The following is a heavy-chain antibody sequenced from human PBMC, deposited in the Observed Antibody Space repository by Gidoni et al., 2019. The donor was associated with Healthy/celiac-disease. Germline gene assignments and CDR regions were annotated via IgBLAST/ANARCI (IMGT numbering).Heavy chain of an antibody. D-gene: IGHD4-17*01. CDR2: IHYSGST. J-gene: IGHJ4*02. CDR3: ARPNDYGDYRTFDY. Sequence: LQLQESGPGLVKPSETLSLTCTVSGGSISSSSYYWGWLRQPPGKGLEWIGSIHYSGSTYYNPSLKSRVTISVDTSKNQFALKLSSVTAADTAVYDCARPNDYGDYRTFDYWGQGTLVTVSS. V-gene: IGHV4-39*01. CDR1: GGSISSSSYY.